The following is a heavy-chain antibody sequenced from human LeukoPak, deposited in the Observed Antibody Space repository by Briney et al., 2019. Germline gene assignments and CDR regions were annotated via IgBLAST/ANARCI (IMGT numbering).Heavy chain of an antibody. J-gene: IGHJ4*02. CDR1: GISIRDYA. Sequence: GGSLRLSCTSSGISIRDYAMSWVRQAPGKGLEWVGFIRSNAYGGTTGYAASVKGRFTISRDDSKSSAYLQMSSLKTEDTAVYYCTTSTLFSGSYPDDYWGQGTLVTVSS. CDR3: TTSTLFSGSYPDDY. V-gene: IGHV3-49*04. CDR2: IRSNAYGGTT. D-gene: IGHD1-26*01.